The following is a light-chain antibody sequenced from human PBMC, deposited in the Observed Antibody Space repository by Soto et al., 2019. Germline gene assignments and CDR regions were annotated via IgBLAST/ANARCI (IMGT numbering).Light chain of an antibody. CDR1: QSVATN. Sequence: IVMTQSPATLSLSPGERSTLSCMASQSVATNLAWYQQKPGQPPRLLIYGASTRATGITARFSGSGSGIEFTLTISSLQSVDFAVYSCQQYNNWPWTFGQGTKVDIK. J-gene: IGKJ1*01. CDR2: GAS. V-gene: IGKV3-15*01. CDR3: QQYNNWPWT.